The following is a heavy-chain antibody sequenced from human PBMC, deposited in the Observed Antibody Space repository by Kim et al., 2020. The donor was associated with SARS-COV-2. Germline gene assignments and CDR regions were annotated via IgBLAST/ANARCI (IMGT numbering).Heavy chain of an antibody. J-gene: IGHJ4*02. CDR1: EFTFSDYW. Sequence: GGSLRLSCAASEFTFSDYWMNWVRQAPGKGLEWVANIKQDGSVKHYVDSVKGRFTISRDNAKNSLYLQMNSLRAEDTAVYYCARHPLDNSAYYDFWGQGTLVTVSS. CDR2: IKQDGSVK. CDR3: ARHPLDNSAYYDF. V-gene: IGHV3-7*01. D-gene: IGHD3-22*01.